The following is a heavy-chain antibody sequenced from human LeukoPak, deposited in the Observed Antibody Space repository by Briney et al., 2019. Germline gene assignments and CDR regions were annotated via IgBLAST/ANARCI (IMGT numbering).Heavy chain of an antibody. CDR2: ISGSGGST. CDR3: ATINDYGDYSFDY. V-gene: IGHV3-23*01. J-gene: IGHJ4*02. D-gene: IGHD4-17*01. CDR1: GFTFSSYA. Sequence: GRCLRLSWAAPGFTFSSYAMSWVRPAPGEGLEWVSAISGSGGSTYYADSVKGRFTISRDNSKNTLYLQMNSLRAEDTAVYYCATINDYGDYSFDYWGQGTLVTVSS.